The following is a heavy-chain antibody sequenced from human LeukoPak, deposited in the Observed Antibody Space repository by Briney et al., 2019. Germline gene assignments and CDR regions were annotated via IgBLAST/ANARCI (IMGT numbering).Heavy chain of an antibody. CDR1: GFTFSSYG. Sequence: PGGSLRLSCAASGFTFSSYGMHWVRQAPGKGLEWVAVISYDGSNKYYADSVKGRFTISRDNSKNTLYLQMNSLRDEDTAVYYCAKDTGGYGDLTFVYWGQGTLVTVSS. V-gene: IGHV3-30*18. CDR3: AKDTGGYGDLTFVY. CDR2: ISYDGSNK. J-gene: IGHJ4*02. D-gene: IGHD4-17*01.